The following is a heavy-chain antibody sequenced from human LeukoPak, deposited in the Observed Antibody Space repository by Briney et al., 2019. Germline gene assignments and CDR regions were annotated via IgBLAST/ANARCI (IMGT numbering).Heavy chain of an antibody. J-gene: IGHJ4*02. V-gene: IGHV1-2*02. D-gene: IGHD2-15*01. CDR3: ARAGGYCGRISCPYYFDY. Sequence: ASVKVSCKASGYTFTRYYMHWVRQAPGQGLEWMGWINPNSGGTNYAQKFQGRVTMTRDTSISTAYIELSRLRSDDTAVYYCARAGGYCGRISCPYYFDYWGQGSLVAVSS. CDR1: GYTFTRYY. CDR2: INPNSGGT.